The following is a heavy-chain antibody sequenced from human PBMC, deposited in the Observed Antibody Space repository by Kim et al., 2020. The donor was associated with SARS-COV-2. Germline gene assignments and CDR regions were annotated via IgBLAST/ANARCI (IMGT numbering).Heavy chain of an antibody. CDR2: IKQDGSEK. V-gene: IGHV3-7*03. D-gene: IGHD3-9*01. Sequence: GGSLRLSCAASGFTFSSYWMSWVRQAPGKGLEWVANIKQDGSEKYYVDSVKGRFTISRDNAKNSLYLQMNSLRAEDTAVYYCARGRRYFDWLFRYYFDYWGQGTLVTVSS. J-gene: IGHJ4*02. CDR1: GFTFSSYW. CDR3: ARGRRYFDWLFRYYFDY.